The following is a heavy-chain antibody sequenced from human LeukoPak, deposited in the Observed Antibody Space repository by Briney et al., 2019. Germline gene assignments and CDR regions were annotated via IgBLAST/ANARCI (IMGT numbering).Heavy chain of an antibody. CDR1: GFTFSDYT. D-gene: IGHD3-3*01. CDR2: ISSGNSYI. J-gene: IGHJ3*01. Sequence: GGSLRLSCAASGFTFSDYTMNWVRQAPGKGLEWVSSISSGNSYIYYADSVKGRFTISRDNSRNSVFLQMNSLRVEDTAVYYCARDRASDFWSGYRADAFDVWGQGTMVTVSS. V-gene: IGHV3-21*01. CDR3: ARDRASDFWSGYRADAFDV.